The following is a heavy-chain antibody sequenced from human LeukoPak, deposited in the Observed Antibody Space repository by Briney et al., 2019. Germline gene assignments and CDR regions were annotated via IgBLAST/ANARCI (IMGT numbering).Heavy chain of an antibody. J-gene: IGHJ2*01. CDR3: AREYYGRSGYYRWWYFDL. D-gene: IGHD3-22*01. CDR2: INSDGSNT. V-gene: IGHV3-74*01. CDR1: GFTFSNYW. Sequence: PGGSLRLSCAASGFTFSNYWMHWVRHAPGKGLVWVSRINSDGSNTRYADSVKGRFTFSRDNAKNTLYLQMNSLRDEDTAVYYCAREYYGRSGYYRWWYFDLWGRGTLVTVSS.